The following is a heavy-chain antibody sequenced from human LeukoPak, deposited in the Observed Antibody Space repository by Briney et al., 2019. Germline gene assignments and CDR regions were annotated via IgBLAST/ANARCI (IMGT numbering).Heavy chain of an antibody. V-gene: IGHV1-69*01. D-gene: IGHD1-26*01. Sequence: SVKVSCKASGGTFSNYAISWVRQAPGQGLEWMGGIIPILGTSNYAQKFQDRLTITADESTSTAYLELSSLTSADTAVYYCAREVSGTYCDYWGQGPLVTVSS. J-gene: IGHJ4*02. CDR1: GGTFSNYA. CDR2: IIPILGTS. CDR3: AREVSGTYCDY.